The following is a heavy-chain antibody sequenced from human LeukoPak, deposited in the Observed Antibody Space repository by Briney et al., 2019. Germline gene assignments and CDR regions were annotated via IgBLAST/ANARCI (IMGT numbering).Heavy chain of an antibody. Sequence: PGGSLRLSCAASGFTFGSYAMHWVRQAPGKGLEWVAVISYDGSNKYYADSVKGRFTISRDNSKNTLYLQMNSLRAEDTAVYYCARAHEVLYYDFWSGPQPFDYWGQGTLVTVSS. D-gene: IGHD3-3*01. CDR1: GFTFGSYA. CDR3: ARAHEVLYYDFWSGPQPFDY. J-gene: IGHJ4*02. CDR2: ISYDGSNK. V-gene: IGHV3-30-3*01.